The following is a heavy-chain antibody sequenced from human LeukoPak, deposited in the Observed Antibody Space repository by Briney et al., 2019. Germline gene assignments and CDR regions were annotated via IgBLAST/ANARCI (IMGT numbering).Heavy chain of an antibody. CDR3: ARFYANEWALPH. CDR2: INPSGGST. CDR1: GYTFTSYY. Sequence: GASVKVSCKASGYTFTSYYMHWVRQAPGQGLEWMGIINPSGGSTSYAQKFQGRVTMTRDTSTSTVYMELSSLRAEDTAVYYCARFYANEWALPHWGQGTLVTVSS. D-gene: IGHD1-26*01. J-gene: IGHJ4*02. V-gene: IGHV1-46*01.